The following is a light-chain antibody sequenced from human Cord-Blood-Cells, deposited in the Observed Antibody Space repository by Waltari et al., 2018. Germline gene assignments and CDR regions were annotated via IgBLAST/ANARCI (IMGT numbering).Light chain of an antibody. CDR3: QQYYSTPYT. CDR2: WAP. V-gene: IGKV4-1*01. CDR1: QSVLCSSNNKNY. J-gene: IGKJ2*01. Sequence: DIGSTQSQDSLAVSLGGRATINCKSTQSVLCSSNNKNYLAWYQQKPGQTPMLLIYWAPTRESGVPDRFRGSGSGTDFTLTISSRQAEDVAVYYCQQYYSTPYTFGQGTKLEIK.